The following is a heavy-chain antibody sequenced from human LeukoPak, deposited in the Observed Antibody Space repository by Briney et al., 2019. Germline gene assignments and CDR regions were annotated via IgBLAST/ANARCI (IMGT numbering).Heavy chain of an antibody. D-gene: IGHD4-17*01. J-gene: IGHJ5*02. Sequence: GASVKVSCKASGYTFTSYGISWVRQAPGQGLEWMGWISAYNGNTNYAQKFQERVTITRDMSTNTAYMELSSLRSEDTAVYYCAADGRADYGDYGNWFDPWGQGTLVTVSS. V-gene: IGHV1-18*01. CDR2: ISAYNGNT. CDR1: GYTFTSYG. CDR3: AADGRADYGDYGNWFDP.